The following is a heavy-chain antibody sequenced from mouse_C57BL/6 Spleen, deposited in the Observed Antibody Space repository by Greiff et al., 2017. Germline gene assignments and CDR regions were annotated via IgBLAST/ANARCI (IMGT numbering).Heavy chain of an antibody. CDR3: ARGGYDGYWYFDV. J-gene: IGHJ1*03. Sequence: DVQLQESGPGLVKPSQSLSLTCSVTGYSITSGYYWNWIRQFPGNKLEWMGYISYDGSNNYNPSLKNRISITRDTSKNQFFLKLNSVTTEDTATYYCARGGYDGYWYFDVWGTGTTVTVSS. V-gene: IGHV3-6*01. CDR2: ISYDGSN. D-gene: IGHD2-3*01. CDR1: GYSITSGYY.